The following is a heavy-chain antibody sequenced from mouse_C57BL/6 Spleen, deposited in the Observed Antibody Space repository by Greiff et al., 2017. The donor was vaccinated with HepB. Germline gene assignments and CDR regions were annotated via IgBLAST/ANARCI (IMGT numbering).Heavy chain of an antibody. V-gene: IGHV5-4*01. J-gene: IGHJ3*01. Sequence: DVKLVESGGGLVKPGGSLKLSCAASGFTFSSYAMSWVRQTPEKRLEWVATISDGGSYTYYPDNVKGRFTISRDNAKNNLYLQMSHLKSEDTAMYYCARDGGLRPFAYWGQGTLVTVSA. CDR2: ISDGGSYT. CDR3: ARDGGLRPFAY. D-gene: IGHD2-4*01. CDR1: GFTFSSYA.